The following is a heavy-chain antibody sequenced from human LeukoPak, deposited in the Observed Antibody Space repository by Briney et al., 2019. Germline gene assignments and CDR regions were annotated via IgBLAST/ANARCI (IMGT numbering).Heavy chain of an antibody. CDR3: ATSRDERGGYFDL. J-gene: IGHJ2*01. D-gene: IGHD2-15*01. V-gene: IGHV1-69*13. CDR1: GAYFSSYA. Sequence: SVKVSCKPSGAYFSSYAISWLRQAPGQELQWMGGIIPLFHTANYAQRFQGRVTITADESTRTAYMEVISLRSEDTAVYYCATSRDERGGYFDLWGRGTLVTVSS. CDR2: IIPLFHTA.